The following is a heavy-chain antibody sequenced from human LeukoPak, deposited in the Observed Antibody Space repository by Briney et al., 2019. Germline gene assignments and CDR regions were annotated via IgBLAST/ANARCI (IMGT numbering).Heavy chain of an antibody. CDR3: AREPPAWSYSSSWSNWFDP. J-gene: IGHJ5*02. D-gene: IGHD6-13*01. Sequence: SVKVSCKASGGTFSSYAISWVRQAHGQGLEWMGGIIPIFGTANYAQKFQGRVTITADESTSTAYMELSSLRSEDTAVYYCAREPPAWSYSSSWSNWFDPWGQGTLVTVSS. CDR2: IIPIFGTA. V-gene: IGHV1-69*13. CDR1: GGTFSSYA.